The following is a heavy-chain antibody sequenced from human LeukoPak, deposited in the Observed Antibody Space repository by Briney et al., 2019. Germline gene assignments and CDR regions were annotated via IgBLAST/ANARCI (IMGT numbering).Heavy chain of an antibody. J-gene: IGHJ4*02. D-gene: IGHD5-18*01. Sequence: SVKVSCRACGGTFSSYAISWVRQAPGQGREWMGGIIPIFGTANYAQKFQGRVTITPDESTSTAYMELSSLRSEDTAVYYCASSRGYSYGYSGYWGQGTLVTVSS. CDR3: ASSRGYSYGYSGY. CDR1: GGTFSSYA. CDR2: IIPIFGTA. V-gene: IGHV1-69*13.